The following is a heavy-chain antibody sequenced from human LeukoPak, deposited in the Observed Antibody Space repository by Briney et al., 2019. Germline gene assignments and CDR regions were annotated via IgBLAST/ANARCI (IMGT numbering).Heavy chain of an antibody. CDR2: ICGHGISI. J-gene: IGHJ4*02. D-gene: IGHD3-10*01. CDR1: GFTFSNYA. CDR3: AKEDGSYGSGRYYYFDY. Sequence: GGSLRLSCEASGFTFSNYAMSWVRQAPGKGLEWVSGICGHGISIYYADSVKGRFTISRDNSKSTLYLVMNSLRAEDTAVYYCAKEDGSYGSGRYYYFDYWGQGTLVTVSS. V-gene: IGHV3-23*01.